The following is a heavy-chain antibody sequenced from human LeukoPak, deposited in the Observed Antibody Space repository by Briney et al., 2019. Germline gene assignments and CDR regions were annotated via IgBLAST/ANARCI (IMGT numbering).Heavy chain of an antibody. CDR3: AKFGILTGYYNPEGLDY. D-gene: IGHD3-9*01. Sequence: GGSLRLSCAASGFTFSSYAMSWVRQAPGKGLEWVSAISGSGGSTYYADSVKGRFTISRDNSKNTLYLQMNSLRAEDTAVYYCAKFGILTGYYNPEGLDYWGQGTLVTVSS. CDR1: GFTFSSYA. J-gene: IGHJ4*02. CDR2: ISGSGGST. V-gene: IGHV3-23*01.